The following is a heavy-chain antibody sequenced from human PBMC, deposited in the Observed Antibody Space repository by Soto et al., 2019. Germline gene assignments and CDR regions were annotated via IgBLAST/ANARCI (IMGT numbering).Heavy chain of an antibody. CDR1: GGSISSYY. J-gene: IGHJ4*02. CDR3: ARVRTAAAGEFDY. V-gene: IGHV4-59*01. CDR2: IYYSGST. D-gene: IGHD6-13*01. Sequence: SETLTLTCTVSGGSISSYYWSWIRQPPGKGLEWIGYIYYSGSTNYNPSLKSRVTISVDTSKNQFSLKLSSVTAADTAVYYCARVRTAAAGEFDYWGQGTLVTVSS.